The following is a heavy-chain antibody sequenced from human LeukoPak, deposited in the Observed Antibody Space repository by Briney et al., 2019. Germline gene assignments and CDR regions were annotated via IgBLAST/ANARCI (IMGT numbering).Heavy chain of an antibody. CDR1: GGSISSYS. Sequence: SETLSLSCAVSGGSISSYSWSWIRQRPGKGLEWVSYIYTSGSTNYNPSLKSLVTISVDTSKNQFSLKLSSVTAADTAVYYCARLAVVYAFDIWGQGTMVTVSS. V-gene: IGHV4-4*09. J-gene: IGHJ3*02. D-gene: IGHD5-18*01. CDR2: IYTSGST. CDR3: ARLAVVYAFDI.